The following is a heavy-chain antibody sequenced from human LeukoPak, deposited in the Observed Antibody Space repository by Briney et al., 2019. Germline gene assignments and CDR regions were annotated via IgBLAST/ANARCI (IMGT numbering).Heavy chain of an antibody. CDR1: GFTFSSYA. J-gene: IGHJ4*02. D-gene: IGHD2-21*02. Sequence: GGSLRLSCAASGFTFSSYAMSWVRQAPGKGLEWVSAISGSGGSTYYADSVKGRFTISRDNSKNTLYLQMNSLKTEDTAVYYCARAEEYCGPDCYHGIDYWGQGTLVAVSS. CDR3: ARAEEYCGPDCYHGIDY. CDR2: ISGSGGST. V-gene: IGHV3-23*01.